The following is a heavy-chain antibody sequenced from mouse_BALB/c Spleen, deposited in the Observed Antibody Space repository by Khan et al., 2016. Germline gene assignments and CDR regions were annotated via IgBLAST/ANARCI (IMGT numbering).Heavy chain of an antibody. J-gene: IGHJ4*01. CDR2: IDPYNGGT. V-gene: IGHV1S135*01. Sequence: VQLKQSGPELVKPGASVKVSCKASGYAFTSYYMYWVMQSHGKSLEWIGYIDPYNGGTNYNQKFKGKATLTVDKSSSTAYLHLNGLTSEDSAVXYGAGDLLWYAMDYWGQGTSVTVSS. D-gene: IGHD2-1*01. CDR1: GYAFTSYY. CDR3: AGDLLWYAMDY.